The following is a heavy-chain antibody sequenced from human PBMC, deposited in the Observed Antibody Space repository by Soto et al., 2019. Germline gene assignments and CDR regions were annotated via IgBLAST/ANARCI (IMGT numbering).Heavy chain of an antibody. D-gene: IGHD2-8*01. J-gene: IGHJ4*02. CDR3: ARTWKLIKFDY. CDR2: IYDSGST. CDR1: GGSISGGGYS. V-gene: IGHV4-30-2*01. Sequence: SETLSLTCAVSGGSISGGGYSWSWIRQPPGKGLEWIGYIYDSGSTYYNPSLKSRVTISVDRSKNQFSLNLNSVTAADTAVYNCARTWKLIKFDYWGQGPLVTSPQ.